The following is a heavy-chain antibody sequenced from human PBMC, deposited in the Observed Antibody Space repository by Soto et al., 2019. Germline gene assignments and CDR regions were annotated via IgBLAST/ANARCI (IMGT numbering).Heavy chain of an antibody. J-gene: IGHJ3*02. CDR2: ISYDGSNT. CDR1: GLTINTYG. CDR3: AKDQRRITYVFDI. D-gene: IGHD6-25*01. Sequence: QVQLVESGGGVVQPGRSLRLSCAASGLTINTYGMHWVRQAPGKGLEWVAVISYDGSNTYYADSVKGRFTISRDNSKNTVGLQMDSLRPEDTSVYYCAKDQRRITYVFDIWGQGTMVTVSS. V-gene: IGHV3-30*18.